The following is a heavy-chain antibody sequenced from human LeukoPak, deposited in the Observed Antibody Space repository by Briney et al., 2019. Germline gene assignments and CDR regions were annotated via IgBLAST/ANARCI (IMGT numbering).Heavy chain of an antibody. D-gene: IGHD3-10*01. CDR2: IYYSGST. Sequence: SETLSLTSTVTGGSISTSSYFWGWIRQPPGKGLEWLGSIYYSGSTYYNPSLNSRVTTSVDTSNNQFSLMLSSVTAADTAVYYCVRITSPGYWGQGTLVTVSS. CDR1: GGSISTSSYF. CDR3: VRITSPGY. V-gene: IGHV4-39*01. J-gene: IGHJ4*02.